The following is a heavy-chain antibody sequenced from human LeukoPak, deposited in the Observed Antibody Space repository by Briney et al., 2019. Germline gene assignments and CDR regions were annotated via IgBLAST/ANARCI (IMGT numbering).Heavy chain of an antibody. Sequence: SVKVSCKASGFTFTSSAMQWVRQARGERLEWIGWIVVGSGNTNYAQKFQERVTITRDMSTGTACMELSSLRSEDTAVYYCANHHPLLRSIEDAFDIWGQGTMVTVSS. CDR3: ANHHPLLRSIEDAFDI. CDR1: GFTFTSSA. V-gene: IGHV1-58*02. CDR2: IVVGSGNT. D-gene: IGHD3-3*01. J-gene: IGHJ3*02.